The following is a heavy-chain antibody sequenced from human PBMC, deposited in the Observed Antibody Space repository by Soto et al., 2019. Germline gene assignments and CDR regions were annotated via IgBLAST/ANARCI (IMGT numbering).Heavy chain of an antibody. V-gene: IGHV4-38-2*01. CDR1: GYSISSGLY. Sequence: SETLSLTCAVSGYSISSGLYWGWIRQPPGKGLEWIGTIYRGGITYYNPSLKSRVTISIDTSKNHFSLRLSSVTATDTAVFFCAIGDPDWFDPWGQGTLVTVSS. CDR3: AIGDPDWFDP. CDR2: IYRGGIT. J-gene: IGHJ5*02. D-gene: IGHD3-16*01.